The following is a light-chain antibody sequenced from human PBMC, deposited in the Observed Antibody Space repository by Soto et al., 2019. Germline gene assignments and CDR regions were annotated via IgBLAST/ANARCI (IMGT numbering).Light chain of an antibody. J-gene: IGLJ2*01. CDR1: SSNIGAGFA. CDR2: DNN. CDR3: QSYDSRLTDVV. Sequence: QSVLTQPPSVSGAPGQRVTISCTGSSSNIGAGFAVYWYQQLPGTAPKLLIYDNNNRPSGVPDRFSGSKSDTSASLAITGLQAEDEADYYCQSYDSRLTDVVFGGGTKLTVL. V-gene: IGLV1-40*01.